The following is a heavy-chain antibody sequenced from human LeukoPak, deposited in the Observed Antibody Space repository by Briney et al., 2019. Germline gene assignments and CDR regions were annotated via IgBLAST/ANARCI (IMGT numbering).Heavy chain of an antibody. CDR3: ARDPVELELRGFYYYYYYMDV. CDR2: INTNTGNP. J-gene: IGHJ6*03. CDR1: GYTFTSYA. Sequence: ASVKVSCKASGYTFTSYAMNWVRQAPGQGLEWMGWINTNTGNPTYAQGFTGRFVFSLDTSVSTAYLQISSLKAEDTAVYYCARDPVELELRGFYYYYYYMDVWGKGTTVTVSS. V-gene: IGHV7-4-1*02. D-gene: IGHD1-7*01.